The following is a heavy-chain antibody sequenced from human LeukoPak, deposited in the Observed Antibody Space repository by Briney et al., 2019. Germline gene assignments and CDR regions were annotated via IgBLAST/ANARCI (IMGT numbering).Heavy chain of an antibody. Sequence: PSETLSLTCTVSGGSISSSSYYWGWIRQPPGKGLEWIGSIYYSGSTYYNPSLKSRVTISVDTSKNQFSLKLSSVTAADTAVYYCARVLGYSSGWYEDWFDPWGQGTLVTVSS. J-gene: IGHJ5*02. CDR1: GGSISSSSYY. CDR3: ARVLGYSSGWYEDWFDP. CDR2: IYYSGST. D-gene: IGHD6-13*01. V-gene: IGHV4-39*01.